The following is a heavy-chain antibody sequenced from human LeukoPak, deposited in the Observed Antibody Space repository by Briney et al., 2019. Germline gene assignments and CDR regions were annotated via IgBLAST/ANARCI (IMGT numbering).Heavy chain of an antibody. D-gene: IGHD3-10*01. J-gene: IGHJ4*02. CDR3: ARQWLRGNYRYFGS. CDR2: IYPADSDT. CDR1: GYNFATYW. V-gene: IGHV5-51*01. Sequence: HGESLKISCQGSGYNFATYWIGWLRQVPGEGLEWMGLIYPADSDTRYSPSFRGQVTLSADRSVSTAYLQWSSLKTSDTAIYYCARQWLRGNYRYFGSWGQGTLVTVSS.